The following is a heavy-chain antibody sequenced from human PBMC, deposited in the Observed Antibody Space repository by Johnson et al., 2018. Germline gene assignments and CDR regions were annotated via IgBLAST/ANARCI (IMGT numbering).Heavy chain of an antibody. J-gene: IGHJ6*03. CDR1: GFIFSDYY. Sequence: QVQLVESGGGLVKPGGSLRLSCAASGFIFSDYYMSWIRQAPGKGLERVSYISSSGSTIYYADSVKGRFTIPRDNAKNSLYLQMNSLGAEDTAVYYCARDLLSYDDYMDGGGKGTTVTVSS. D-gene: IGHD2-21*01. V-gene: IGHV3-11*04. CDR3: ARDLLSYDDYMDG. CDR2: ISSSGSTI.